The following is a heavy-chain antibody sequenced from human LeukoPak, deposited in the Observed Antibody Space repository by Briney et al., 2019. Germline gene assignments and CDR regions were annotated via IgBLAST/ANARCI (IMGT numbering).Heavy chain of an antibody. CDR1: GGSFRGYC. J-gene: IGHJ4*02. D-gene: IGHD1-26*01. V-gene: IGHV4-34*01. CDR3: ARGDSAVGLGY. CDR2: INHSGST. Sequence: PSETLSLTCAVYGGSFRGYCWSWIRQPPGKGLEWIGEINHSGSTKYNPSLKSRVTISVDTSKNQFSLKLSSVTAADTAVYYCARGDSAVGLGYWGQGTLVTVSS.